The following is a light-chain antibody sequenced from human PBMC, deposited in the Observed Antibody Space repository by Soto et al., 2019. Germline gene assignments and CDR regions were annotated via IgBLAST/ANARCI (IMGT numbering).Light chain of an antibody. Sequence: QSALTQPASVSGSPGQSITISCTGTSSTVGGFNVVSWYQQHPGKAPKVIIYEGIKRPSGVSNRFSGSNSGSTASLTISGLQAEDEADYYCCSYVGATTYVFGTGTNVIVL. J-gene: IGLJ1*01. CDR1: SSTVGGFNV. V-gene: IGLV2-23*01. CDR3: CSYVGATTYV. CDR2: EGI.